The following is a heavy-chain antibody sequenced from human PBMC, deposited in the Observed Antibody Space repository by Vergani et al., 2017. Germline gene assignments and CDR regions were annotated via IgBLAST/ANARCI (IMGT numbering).Heavy chain of an antibody. D-gene: IGHD3-10*01. CDR1: GFTFSSYS. J-gene: IGHJ4*02. V-gene: IGHV3-21*01. CDR3: ARSAYGSGTVGAFDY. Sequence: EVQLVESGGGLVKPGGSLRLSCAASGFTFSSYSMNWVRQAPGKGLEWVSSISSSSSYIYYADSVKGRFTISRDNAKNSLYLQMNSLRAEDTAVYYCARSAYGSGTVGAFDYWGQGTLVTVSS. CDR2: ISSSSSYI.